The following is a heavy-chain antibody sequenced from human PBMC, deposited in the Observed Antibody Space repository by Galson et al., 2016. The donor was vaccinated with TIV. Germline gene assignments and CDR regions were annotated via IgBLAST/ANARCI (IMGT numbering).Heavy chain of an antibody. CDR1: GFTFSEYG. V-gene: IGHV3-30*02. CDR2: IRHDESDK. D-gene: IGHD3-10*01. Sequence: SLRLSCAASGFTFSEYGMHWVRQAPGKGLELVSLIRHDESDKYYADSVKGRFTISRDSSKNTMNLQMNSLRVEDTGVYYCAKDPWFEQVSLNWGQGTLVTVSS. CDR3: AKDPWFEQVSLN. J-gene: IGHJ4*02.